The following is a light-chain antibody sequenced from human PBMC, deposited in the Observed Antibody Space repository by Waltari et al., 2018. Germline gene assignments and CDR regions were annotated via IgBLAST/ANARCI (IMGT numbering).Light chain of an antibody. CDR1: QTVCTH. CDR3: QHRDNWLFT. J-gene: IGKJ3*01. Sequence: EIVLTQSPVTLSLSPGARATLSCRASQTVCTHLAWYQHKPGQAPRLLIYNASLRASGIPARFSGSGSGTDFTLTISHLEPEDFAFYYCQHRDNWLFTFGPGTKVEVK. V-gene: IGKV3-11*01. CDR2: NAS.